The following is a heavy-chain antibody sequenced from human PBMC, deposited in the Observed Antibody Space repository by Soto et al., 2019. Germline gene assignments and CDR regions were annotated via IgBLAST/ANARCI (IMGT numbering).Heavy chain of an antibody. CDR3: ARDQGRYSNYYYYYYGMDV. Sequence: ASVKVSCKASGYTFTSYYMHWVRQAPGQGLEWMGIINPSGGSTSYAQKFQGRVTMTRDTSTSTVYMGLSSLRSEDTAVYYCARDQGRYSNYYYYYYGMDVWGQGTTVTVSS. CDR2: INPSGGST. CDR1: GYTFTSYY. J-gene: IGHJ6*02. D-gene: IGHD5-18*01. V-gene: IGHV1-46*01.